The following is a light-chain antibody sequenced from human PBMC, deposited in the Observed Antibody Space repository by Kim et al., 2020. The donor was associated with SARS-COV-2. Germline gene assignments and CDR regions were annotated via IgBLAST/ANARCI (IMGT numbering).Light chain of an antibody. CDR1: SGYSNYK. Sequence: QPVLTQPPSASASLGASVTLTCTLSSGYSNYKVDWYQQRPGKGPRSVMRVGTGGIVGSKGDGIPDRFSVLGSGLNRYLTFKNIQEEDESDYHCGADHDSGSSVGWVFGGGTKLTVL. V-gene: IGLV9-49*01. CDR2: VGTGGIVG. CDR3: GADHDSGSSVGWV. J-gene: IGLJ3*02.